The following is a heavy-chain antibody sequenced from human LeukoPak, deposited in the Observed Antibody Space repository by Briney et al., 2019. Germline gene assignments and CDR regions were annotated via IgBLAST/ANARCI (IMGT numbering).Heavy chain of an antibody. V-gene: IGHV3-30*04. D-gene: IGHD3-10*01. Sequence: AGGSLRLSCAASGFTFSSYAMHWVRQAPGKGLEWVAVISYDGSNKYYADSVKGRFTISRDNSKNTLYLQMNSLRAEDTAVYYCAREWEATGSFDYWGQGTLVTVSS. J-gene: IGHJ4*02. CDR1: GFTFSSYA. CDR2: ISYDGSNK. CDR3: AREWEATGSFDY.